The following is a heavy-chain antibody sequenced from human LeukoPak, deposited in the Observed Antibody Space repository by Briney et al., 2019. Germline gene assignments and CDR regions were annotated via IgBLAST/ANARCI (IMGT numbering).Heavy chain of an antibody. CDR1: GFTVSSNY. J-gene: IGHJ4*02. CDR2: IYSGGST. D-gene: IGHD6-13*01. Sequence: GGSLRLSCAASGFTVSSNYMSWVRQAPGKGLEWVSVIYSGGSTYYADSVKGRFTISRDNSKNTLYLQMNSLRAEDTAVYYCAREYSSSSGYYFDYWGQGTLVTVSS. CDR3: AREYSSSSGYYFDY. V-gene: IGHV3-53*01.